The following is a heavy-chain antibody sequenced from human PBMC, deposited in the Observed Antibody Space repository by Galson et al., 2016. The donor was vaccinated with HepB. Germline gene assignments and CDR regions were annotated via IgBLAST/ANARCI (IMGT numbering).Heavy chain of an antibody. J-gene: IGHJ5*02. CDR3: AKTTPYHRSRREGWFDP. D-gene: IGHD3-10*01. V-gene: IGHV1-69*13. CDR1: GGTFSNYG. Sequence: SVKVSCKASGGTFSNYGISWVRQAPGQGLEWMGGIVPKFGTVNYGQKFQGRVTINADESTSTGYMEVSSLRSEDTAVYYCAKTTPYHRSRREGWFDPWGQGTLVTVSS. CDR2: IVPKFGTV.